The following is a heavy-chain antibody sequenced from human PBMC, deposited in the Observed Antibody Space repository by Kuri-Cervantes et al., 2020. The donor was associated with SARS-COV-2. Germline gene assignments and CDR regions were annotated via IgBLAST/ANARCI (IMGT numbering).Heavy chain of an antibody. CDR2: IDYDGNRP. Sequence: GGSLRLSCAASGFTFSTNWMNWVRHAPGKGLMWVSRIDYDGNRPGYADSVKGRFTISRDNSKNTLYLQMNSLRAEDTAVYYCAKIFSPGDYWGQGTLVTDSS. CDR3: AKIFSPGDY. D-gene: IGHD3-3*01. V-gene: IGHV3-74*01. CDR1: GFTFSTNW. J-gene: IGHJ4*02.